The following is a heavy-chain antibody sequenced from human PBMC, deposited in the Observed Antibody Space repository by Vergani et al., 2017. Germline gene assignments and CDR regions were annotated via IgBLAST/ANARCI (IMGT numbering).Heavy chain of an antibody. CDR1: GFTFSSYS. CDR2: ISSSSSYI. CDR3: ARDRGIAARVSDY. V-gene: IGHV3-21*01. J-gene: IGHJ4*02. D-gene: IGHD6-6*01. Sequence: EVQLVESGGGLVKSGGSLRLSCAASGFTFSSYSMNWVRQAPGKGLEWVSSISSSSSYIYYADSVKGRFTISRDNAKNSLYLQMNSLRAEDTAVYYCARDRGIAARVSDYWGQGTLVTVSS.